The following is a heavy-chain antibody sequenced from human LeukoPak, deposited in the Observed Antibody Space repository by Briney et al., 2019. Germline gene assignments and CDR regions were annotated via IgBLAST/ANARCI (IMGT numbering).Heavy chain of an antibody. V-gene: IGHV1-46*01. J-gene: IGHJ5*02. CDR1: GYTFTIYY. CDR2: INPSGGST. CDR3: ARADRGSATSSTSLNWFDP. Sequence: ASVTVSFTASGYTFTIYYMHWVRQAPGQGLEWMGIINPSGGSTSYAQKFQGRVTMTRDTSTSTVYMELSSLRSEDTAVYYCARADRGSATSSTSLNWFDPWGRGTLGTVSS. D-gene: IGHD2-2*01.